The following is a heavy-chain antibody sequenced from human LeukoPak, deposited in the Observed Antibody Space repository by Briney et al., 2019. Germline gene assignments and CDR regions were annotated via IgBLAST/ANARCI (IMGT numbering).Heavy chain of an antibody. Sequence: GGSLRLSCTASGFTFSDYWMTWVRQAPGKGLEWVANIKQDGSAKYYVDSVKGRFTMSRDNAKNSLYLQMDSLRVEDTATYYCARWRGSTSERSDYWGQGTLVTVSS. CDR2: IKQDGSAK. CDR3: ARWRGSTSERSDY. V-gene: IGHV3-7*01. D-gene: IGHD2-2*01. J-gene: IGHJ4*02. CDR1: GFTFSDYW.